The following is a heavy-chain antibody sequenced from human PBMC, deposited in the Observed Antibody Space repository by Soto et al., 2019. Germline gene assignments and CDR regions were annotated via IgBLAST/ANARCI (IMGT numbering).Heavy chain of an antibody. D-gene: IGHD3-10*01. CDR3: ARVANYSGSPQVRYGMDV. Sequence: QVQLVQSGAEVKKPGSSVKVSCKASGGTFSSYAISWVRQAPGQGLEWMGGIIPIFGTADYAQKFKGRVTITADAYTSTAYMELSNMRSEDTAVYYCARVANYSGSPQVRYGMDVCGQDTTVTVYS. CDR2: IIPIFGTA. CDR1: GGTFSSYA. J-gene: IGHJ6*02. V-gene: IGHV1-69*12.